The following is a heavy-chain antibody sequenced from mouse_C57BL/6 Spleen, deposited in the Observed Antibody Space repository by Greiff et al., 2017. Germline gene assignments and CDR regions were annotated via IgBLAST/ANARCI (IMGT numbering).Heavy chain of an antibody. CDR2: IWSDGST. V-gene: IGHV2-6-1*01. J-gene: IGHJ1*03. D-gene: IGHD1-1*01. CDR3: ARHGTTVVDWYFDV. Sequence: VQLQQSGPGLVAPSQSLSITCTVSGFSITSYGVHWVRQPPGKGLEWLVVIWSDGSTTYNSALKSRLSISKDNSKRQVLLKMNSLQTDDTAMYYCARHGTTVVDWYFDVWGTGTTLTVSS. CDR1: GFSITSYG.